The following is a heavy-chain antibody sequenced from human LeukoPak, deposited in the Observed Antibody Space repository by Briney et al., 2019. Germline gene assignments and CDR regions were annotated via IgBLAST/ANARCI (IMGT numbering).Heavy chain of an antibody. J-gene: IGHJ4*02. CDR1: GYTFTSYA. V-gene: IGHV7-4-1*02. Sequence: ASVKVSCKASGYTFTSYAMNWVRQAPGQGLEWMGWINTNTGNPTYAQGFTGRFVFSLDTSFGTAYLQISSLKAEDTAVYYCARFGSSSRDYFDYWGQGTLVTVSS. CDR2: INTNTGNP. D-gene: IGHD6-13*01. CDR3: ARFGSSSRDYFDY.